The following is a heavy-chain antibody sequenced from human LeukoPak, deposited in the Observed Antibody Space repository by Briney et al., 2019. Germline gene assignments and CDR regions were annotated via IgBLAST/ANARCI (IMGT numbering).Heavy chain of an antibody. V-gene: IGHV3-53*01. CDR3: TRGRGSD. CDR2: IHTTGTR. D-gene: IGHD2-15*01. Sequence: PSVSLSLACDGSGFADSTYFLGWVRQRQGKGLHYVSIIHTTGTRYSADFVNGQFTISRDNLKNTLFLQMNSLRAEDTAVYYCTRGRGSDWGQGTLVTVSS. J-gene: IGHJ4*02. CDR1: GFADSTYF.